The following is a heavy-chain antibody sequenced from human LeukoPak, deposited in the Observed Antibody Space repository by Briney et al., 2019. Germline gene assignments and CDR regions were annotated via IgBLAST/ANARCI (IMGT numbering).Heavy chain of an antibody. CDR1: GLTFTNAW. V-gene: IGHV3-15*01. D-gene: IGHD4-11*01. CDR2: IKSKTDGGTV. CDR3: TTDPGNYEIF. J-gene: IGHJ4*02. Sequence: PGGSLRLSCAASGLTFTNAWMSWVRQVPGKGLEWVGRIKSKTDGGTVDYAPPVKGRFTISRDDSRNTLSLEMNFLKTEDTAVYYCTTDPGNYEIFWGQGTLVSVSS.